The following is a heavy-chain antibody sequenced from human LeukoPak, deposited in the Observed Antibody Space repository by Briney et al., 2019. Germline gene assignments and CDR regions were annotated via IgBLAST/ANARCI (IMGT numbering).Heavy chain of an antibody. D-gene: IGHD3-9*01. J-gene: IGHJ5*02. CDR1: GYTFTSYA. CDR3: ARTYYDILTGSPSYNWLDP. V-gene: IGHV1-3*01. CDR2: INAGNGNT. Sequence: GASVKVSCKASGYTFTSYAMHWVRQAPGQRLEWMGWINAGNGNTKYSQKFQGRVTITRDTSANTAYMELSSLRSEDTAVYYCARTYYDILTGSPSYNWLDPWGQGTLVTVSS.